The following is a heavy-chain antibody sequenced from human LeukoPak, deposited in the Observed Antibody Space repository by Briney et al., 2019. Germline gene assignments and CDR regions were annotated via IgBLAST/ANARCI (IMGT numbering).Heavy chain of an antibody. CDR2: INPSGGST. D-gene: IGHD5-18*01. CDR3: ASSGYSYGAMVYFDY. V-gene: IGHV1-46*01. J-gene: IGHJ4*02. CDR1: GYTFTSYY. Sequence: ASVKVSCKASGYTFTSYYMHWVRQAPGQGLEWMGIINPSGGSTSYAQKFQGRVTMTRDMSTGTVYMELSSLRSEDTAVYYCASSGYSYGAMVYFDYWGQGTLVTVSS.